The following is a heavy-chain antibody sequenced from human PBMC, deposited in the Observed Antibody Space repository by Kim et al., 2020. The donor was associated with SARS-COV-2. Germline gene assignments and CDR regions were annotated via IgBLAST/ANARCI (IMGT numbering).Heavy chain of an antibody. D-gene: IGHD6-6*01. J-gene: IGHJ4*02. CDR3: ARKARQLVLDY. V-gene: IGHV4-4*02. CDR1: GGSISSSNW. Sequence: SETLSLTCAVSGGSISSSNWWSWVRQPPGKGLEWIGEIYHRGSTNYNPSLKSRVTISVDKTKNQFSLKLRSVTAADTAVYYCARKARQLVLDYWGQGTLVTVSS. CDR2: IYHRGST.